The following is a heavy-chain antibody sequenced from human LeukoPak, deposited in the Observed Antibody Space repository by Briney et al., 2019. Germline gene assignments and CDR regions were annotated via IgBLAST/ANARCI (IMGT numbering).Heavy chain of an antibody. J-gene: IGHJ6*04. V-gene: IGHV3-23*01. CDR2: ISGSGRST. Sequence: GGSLRLSCAASGFTFSSYAMSWVRQAPGKGLEWVSDISGSGRSTYYADSVKVRFTISRDTSKDTLYLQMNSLRAEETAVYYCAKALTSYYNGMDVWGKGTTVTVSS. CDR3: AKALTSYYNGMDV. CDR1: GFTFSSYA.